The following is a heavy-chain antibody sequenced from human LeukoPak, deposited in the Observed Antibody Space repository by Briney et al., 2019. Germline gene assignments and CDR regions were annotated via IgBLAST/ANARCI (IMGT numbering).Heavy chain of an antibody. Sequence: GGSLRLSCAASRFTFTSYSMNWVRQAPGKGLEWVSSITSSSSYISYADSVKGRFTISRDNAKKSLHLQMNSLRAEDTAVYYCARRVVLMVYDHPRVDYFDYWGQGTLVTVSS. J-gene: IGHJ4*02. CDR2: ITSSSSYI. CDR1: RFTFTSYS. V-gene: IGHV3-21*01. CDR3: ARRVVLMVYDHPRVDYFDY. D-gene: IGHD2-8*01.